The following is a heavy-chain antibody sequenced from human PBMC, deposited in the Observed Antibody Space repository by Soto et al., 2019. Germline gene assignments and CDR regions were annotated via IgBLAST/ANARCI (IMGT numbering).Heavy chain of an antibody. CDR1: GFTFSSYS. CDR3: ARVLSSSYGDYLAYCGGDCYSDY. J-gene: IGHJ4*02. D-gene: IGHD2-21*01. V-gene: IGHV3-21*01. CDR2: ISSSSSYI. Sequence: PGGSLRLSCAASGFTFSSYSMNWVRQAPGKGLEWVSSISSSSSYIYYADSVKGRFTISRDNAKNSLYMQMNSLRAEDTAVYYCARVLSSSYGDYLAYCGGDCYSDYWGQGTLVTVSS.